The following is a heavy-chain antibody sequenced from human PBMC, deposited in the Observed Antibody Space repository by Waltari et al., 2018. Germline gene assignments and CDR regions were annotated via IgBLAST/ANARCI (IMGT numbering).Heavy chain of an antibody. CDR3: ARAGVAAAVGGYRQSWFDP. CDR1: GGSISSGSYY. V-gene: IGHV4-61*02. CDR2: IYTSGST. D-gene: IGHD6-13*01. Sequence: QVQLQESGPGLVKPSQTLSLTCTVSGGSISSGSYYWSWLRQPAGKGLEWIGRIYTSGSTNYNPSLKSRVTISVDTSKNQFSLKLSSVTAADTAVYYCARAGVAAAVGGYRQSWFDPWGQGTLVTVSS. J-gene: IGHJ5*02.